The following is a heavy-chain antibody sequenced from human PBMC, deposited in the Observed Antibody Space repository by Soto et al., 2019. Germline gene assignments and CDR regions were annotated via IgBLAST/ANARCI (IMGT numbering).Heavy chain of an antibody. D-gene: IGHD3-9*01. CDR1: GGSVSSYSGA. CDR3: AREDGYYDILTGYPYYYYGMDV. V-gene: IGHV6-1*01. J-gene: IGHJ6*02. CDR2: TYYRSKWYN. Sequence: SPALSLTGDIPGGSVSSYSGAWNWIRQSPSRGLEWLGRTYYRSKWYNDYAVSVKSRITINPDTSKNQFPLQLNSVTPEDTAVYYCAREDGYYDILTGYPYYYYGMDVWGQGTTVTVSS.